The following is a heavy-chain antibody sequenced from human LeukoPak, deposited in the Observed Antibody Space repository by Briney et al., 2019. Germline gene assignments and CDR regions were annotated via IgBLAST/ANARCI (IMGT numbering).Heavy chain of an antibody. CDR2: IIPVFGTT. J-gene: IGHJ3*02. Sequence: GASVKVSCKASGGTLSNNVVSWVRQAPGQGLEWMGDIIPVFGTTNYAQKFQGRVTISSDRSTSTAYMEVSSLKSDDTAVYYCARNGYCSGGSCYIWAAFDIWGQGTMVTVSS. CDR3: ARNGYCSGGSCYIWAAFDI. D-gene: IGHD2-15*01. CDR1: GGTLSNNV. V-gene: IGHV1-69*06.